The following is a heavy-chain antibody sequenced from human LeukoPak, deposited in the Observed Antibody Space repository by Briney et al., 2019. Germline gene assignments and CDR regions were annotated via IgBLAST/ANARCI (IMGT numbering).Heavy chain of an antibody. Sequence: SETLSLTCAVYGGSFSGDYCSSIRQPPGKGLEWIGEINHSGSTNYNPSLKSRVTISVDTSKNQFSLKLSSVTAADTAVYYCARIVPVTTSETHFDYWGQGTLVTVSS. D-gene: IGHD4-17*01. CDR2: INHSGST. J-gene: IGHJ4*02. CDR1: GGSFSGDY. CDR3: ARIVPVTTSETHFDY. V-gene: IGHV4-34*01.